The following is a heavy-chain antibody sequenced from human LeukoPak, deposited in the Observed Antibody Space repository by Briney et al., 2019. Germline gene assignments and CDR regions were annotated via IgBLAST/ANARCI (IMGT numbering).Heavy chain of an antibody. CDR2: VSPDGGVE. CDR1: GFTFSSFP. Sequence: GRSLRLSCAASGFTFSSFPMHWVRQAPGKGLEWVVVVSPDGGVENYADSVKGRFTISRDNSKNTVYLQMNSLRTEDTAVYYCARASITSTYYHYYMDVWGKGTTVTVSS. CDR3: ARASITSTYYHYYMDV. V-gene: IGHV3-30*01. J-gene: IGHJ6*03. D-gene: IGHD3-10*01.